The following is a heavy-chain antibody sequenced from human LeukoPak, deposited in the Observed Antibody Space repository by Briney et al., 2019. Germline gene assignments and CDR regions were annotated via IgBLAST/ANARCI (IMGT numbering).Heavy chain of an antibody. Sequence: GVSLRLTCSVSGFTVDSYCMSWVRQAPGKGLEWVAGIVFGGDSTAYAESVKCRFTISRANAKNSMFLQLNSLRAEDTAIYYCARDHYYHSSGFYGLGYWGQGTLVTVSS. J-gene: IGHJ4*02. CDR2: IVFGGDST. CDR1: GFTVDSYC. V-gene: IGHV3-20*04. CDR3: ARDHYYHSSGFYGLGY. D-gene: IGHD3-22*01.